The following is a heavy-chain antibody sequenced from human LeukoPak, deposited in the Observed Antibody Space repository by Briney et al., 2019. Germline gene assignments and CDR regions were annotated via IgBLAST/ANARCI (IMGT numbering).Heavy chain of an antibody. V-gene: IGHV3-30*04. Sequence: GGSLRLSCAASGFTFSNYAIHWVRQAPGKGLEWVSVISYDGTNKYYADSVKGRFTISRDNSKNTLYLQMNSLKTEDTALYYCARQMATIDGILDYWGQGTLVTVSS. CDR2: ISYDGTNK. D-gene: IGHD5-24*01. CDR1: GFTFSNYA. CDR3: ARQMATIDGILDY. J-gene: IGHJ4*02.